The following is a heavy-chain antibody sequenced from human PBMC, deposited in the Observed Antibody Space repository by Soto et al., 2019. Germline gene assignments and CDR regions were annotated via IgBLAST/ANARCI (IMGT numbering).Heavy chain of an antibody. D-gene: IGHD1-26*01. CDR3: ARDRRVGATNAQDY. CDR2: IWHDGTNE. CDR1: GFKFDNFG. Sequence: VGSLRLSCAASGFKFDNFGMHWVRQAPGKVPEWVAVIWHDGTNEHYADSVKGRFTISRDNSKNTVYLQMNSLRGDDTAMYYCARDRRVGATNAQDYWGQGTRVTVSS. J-gene: IGHJ4*02. V-gene: IGHV3-33*08.